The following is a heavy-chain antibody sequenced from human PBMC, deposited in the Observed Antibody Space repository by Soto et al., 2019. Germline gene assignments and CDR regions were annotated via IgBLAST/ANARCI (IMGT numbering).Heavy chain of an antibody. J-gene: IGHJ4*02. CDR1: GGSITTNSW. Sequence: SETLSLTCAVSGGSITTNSWWSWVRQAPGRGLEWIGDTYHSGSANYNPSLKSRVIISVDKSKNHFSLRLTSVTAADTAVYFCVRQPQTGRNAWTPFFDSCGQGTLVTVSS. V-gene: IGHV4-4*02. CDR3: VRQPQTGRNAWTPFFDS. D-gene: IGHD1-1*01. CDR2: TYHSGSA.